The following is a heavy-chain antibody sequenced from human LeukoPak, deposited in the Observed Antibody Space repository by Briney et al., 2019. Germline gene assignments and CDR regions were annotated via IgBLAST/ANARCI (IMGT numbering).Heavy chain of an antibody. J-gene: IGHJ3*01. CDR3: VRLGELSALL. CDR1: GYIFTSYW. CDR2: IDPSDSYT. D-gene: IGHD3-16*02. Sequence: GASLLISCKGSGYIFTSYWISWVRQLPGKGLEWMGRIDPSDSYTNYSPSFQGHVTISADKSISTAYLQWSSLKASDTAMYYCVRLGELSALLWGQGTMVTVSS. V-gene: IGHV5-10-1*01.